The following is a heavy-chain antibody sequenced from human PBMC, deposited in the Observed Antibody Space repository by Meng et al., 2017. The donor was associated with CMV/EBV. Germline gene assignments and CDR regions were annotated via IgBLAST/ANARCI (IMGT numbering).Heavy chain of an antibody. J-gene: IGHJ3*02. Sequence: ASVKVSCKASGYTFTSYDINWVRQATGQGLEWMGWMNPNSGNTGYAQKFQGRVTMTRNNSISTAYMELSSLRSEDTAVYYCARGSYDSSGYYSDAFDIWGQGTMVTVSS. V-gene: IGHV1-8*01. D-gene: IGHD3-22*01. CDR1: GYTFTSYD. CDR3: ARGSYDSSGYYSDAFDI. CDR2: MNPNSGNT.